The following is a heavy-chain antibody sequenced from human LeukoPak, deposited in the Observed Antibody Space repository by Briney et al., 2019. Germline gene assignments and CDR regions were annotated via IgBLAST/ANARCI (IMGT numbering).Heavy chain of an antibody. Sequence: GRSLRLSCAASGFTFSSFGMHWVRQAPGKGLEWVAVLSYDGTNNCYADSVKGRFTISRDNSKNTLYLQMNSLRAEDTAVYYCAKAYSSGLYTPPTDAFDIWGQGTMVTVSS. CDR2: LSYDGTNN. CDR1: GFTFSSFG. J-gene: IGHJ3*02. D-gene: IGHD6-19*01. V-gene: IGHV3-30*18. CDR3: AKAYSSGLYTPPTDAFDI.